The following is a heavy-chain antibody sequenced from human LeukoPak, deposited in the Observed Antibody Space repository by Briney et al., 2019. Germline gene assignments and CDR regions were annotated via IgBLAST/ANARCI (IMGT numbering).Heavy chain of an antibody. CDR3: ARDDYGDPTVGGFDP. J-gene: IGHJ5*02. V-gene: IGHV4-59*12. D-gene: IGHD4-17*01. CDR1: GGSISSYY. CDR2: IYYSGST. Sequence: SETLSLTCTVSGGSISSYYWSWIRQPPGKGLEWIGYIYYSGSTYYNPSLKSRVTISVDTSKNQFSLKLSSVTAADTAVYYCARDDYGDPTVGGFDPWGQGTLVTVSS.